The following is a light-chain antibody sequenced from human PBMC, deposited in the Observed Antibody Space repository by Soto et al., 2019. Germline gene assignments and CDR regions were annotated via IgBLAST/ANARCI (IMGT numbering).Light chain of an antibody. CDR3: QQYNSYSET. CDR2: DAS. J-gene: IGKJ1*01. Sequence: DIQMTQSPSTLSASVGDRVTITCRASQSISSWLAWYQQKPGKAPKLLIYDASSLESGVPSRFSGSGSGTEFTLTISRLQPDDFATYYCQQYNSYSETFGQGTKVEIK. CDR1: QSISSW. V-gene: IGKV1-5*01.